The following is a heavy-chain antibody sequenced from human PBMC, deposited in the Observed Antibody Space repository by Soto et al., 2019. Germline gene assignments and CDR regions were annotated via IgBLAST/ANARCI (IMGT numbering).Heavy chain of an antibody. J-gene: IGHJ4*02. Sequence: QITLKESGPPLVKPTQTLTLTCTFSGFSLSTSGVGVGWIRQPPGKALEWLALIYWDDDKRYSPSLKSRLTITKDTSKNQVVLTMTNMDPVDTAPYYSAHRPRGYHDSSGYRQQGFDYWGQGTLVTVSS. D-gene: IGHD3-22*01. CDR3: AHRPRGYHDSSGYRQQGFDY. CDR1: GFSLSTSGVG. V-gene: IGHV2-5*02. CDR2: IYWDDDK.